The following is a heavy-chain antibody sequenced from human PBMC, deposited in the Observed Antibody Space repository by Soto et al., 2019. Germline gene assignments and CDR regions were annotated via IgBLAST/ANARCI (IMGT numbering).Heavy chain of an antibody. V-gene: IGHV1-69*13. D-gene: IGHD1-20*01. CDR2: IIPIFGTA. CDR3: ARRRRGNNWNDPAYYGMDV. CDR1: GGTFSSYA. Sequence: ASVKVSCKASGGTFSSYAISWVRQAPGQGLEWMGGIIPIFGTANYAQKFQGRVTITADESTSTAYMELSSLRSEDTAVYYCARRRRGNNWNDPAYYGMDVWGKGTTVTVSS. J-gene: IGHJ6*04.